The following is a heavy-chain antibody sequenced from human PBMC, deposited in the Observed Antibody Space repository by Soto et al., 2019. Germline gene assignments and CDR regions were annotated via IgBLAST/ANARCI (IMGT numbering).Heavy chain of an antibody. Sequence: GESRKISCKGSGYSFTSYWIGWVRQMPGKGLEWMGIIYPGDSDTRYSPSFQGQVTISADKSISTAYLQWSSLKASDTAMYYCARRRARDDFWSGYYTGYGMDVWGQGTTVTVSS. CDR2: IYPGDSDT. CDR3: ARRRARDDFWSGYYTGYGMDV. V-gene: IGHV5-51*01. J-gene: IGHJ6*02. CDR1: GYSFTSYW. D-gene: IGHD3-3*01.